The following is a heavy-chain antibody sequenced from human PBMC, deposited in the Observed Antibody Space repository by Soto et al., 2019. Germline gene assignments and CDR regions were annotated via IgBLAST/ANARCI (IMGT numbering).Heavy chain of an antibody. CDR1: GYTFTSYD. J-gene: IGHJ6*03. D-gene: IGHD6-6*01. V-gene: IGHV1-8*01. Sequence: GASVKVSCKASGYTFTSYDINWVRQATGQGLEWMGWMNPNSGNTGYAQKFQGRVTMTRNTSISTAYMELSSLRSEDTAVYYCARPPLEYSSSSYYYYYMDVWGKGTTVTVSS. CDR2: MNPNSGNT. CDR3: ARPPLEYSSSSYYYYYMDV.